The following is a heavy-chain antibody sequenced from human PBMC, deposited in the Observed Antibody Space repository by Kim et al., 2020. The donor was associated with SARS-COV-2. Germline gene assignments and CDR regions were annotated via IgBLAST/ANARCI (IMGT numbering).Heavy chain of an antibody. CDR2: IIPIFGTA. Sequence: SVKVSCKASGGTFSSYAISWVPQAPGQGLEWMGGIIPIFGTANYAQKFQGRVTITADESTSTAYMELSSLRSEDTAVYYCASPSTVTHYYYYYYMDVWGKGTTVTVSS. D-gene: IGHD4-4*01. CDR3: ASPSTVTHYYYYYYMDV. CDR1: GGTFSSYA. V-gene: IGHV1-69*13. J-gene: IGHJ6*03.